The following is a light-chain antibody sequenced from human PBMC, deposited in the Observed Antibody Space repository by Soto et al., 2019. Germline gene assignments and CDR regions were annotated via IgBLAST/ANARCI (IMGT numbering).Light chain of an antibody. CDR2: GAF. Sequence: EIVMTQSPVTLSVSPGERATLSCRASQRVSSNVAWYQQKPGQAPSLLIYGAFTRATGIPARFSGSGSGTEFTLTISSLQSEDFAVYYCQQYNNWKGAFGQGTKVDIK. V-gene: IGKV3-15*01. J-gene: IGKJ1*01. CDR3: QQYNNWKGA. CDR1: QRVSSN.